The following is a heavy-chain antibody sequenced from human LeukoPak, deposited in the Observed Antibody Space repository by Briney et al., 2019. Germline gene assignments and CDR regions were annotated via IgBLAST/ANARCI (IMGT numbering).Heavy chain of an antibody. CDR1: GFTFSSYG. D-gene: IGHD6-6*01. Sequence: PGGSLRLSCAASGFTFSSYGMHWVRQAPGKGLEWVAFIRYDGSNKYYADSVKGRFTISRDNSKNTLYLQMNSLRAEDTAVYYCARGSSARVTYMDVWGKGTTVTVSS. CDR3: ARGSSARVTYMDV. V-gene: IGHV3-30*02. J-gene: IGHJ6*03. CDR2: IRYDGSNK.